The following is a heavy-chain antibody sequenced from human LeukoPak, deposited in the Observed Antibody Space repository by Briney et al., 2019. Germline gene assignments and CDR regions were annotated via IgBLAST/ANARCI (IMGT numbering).Heavy chain of an antibody. D-gene: IGHD5-12*01. CDR1: GYTFTYYG. J-gene: IGHJ6*03. Sequence: ASVKVSCKASGYTFTYYGINWVRQATGQGLEWMGWMNSNSGNTGYVQKFQGRVTMTRNTSISTAYMELSSLRSEDTAVYYCARVVKGYSGYDGTPSYYYYYMDVWGKGTTVTISS. CDR3: ARVVKGYSGYDGTPSYYYYYMDV. CDR2: MNSNSGNT. V-gene: IGHV1-8*01.